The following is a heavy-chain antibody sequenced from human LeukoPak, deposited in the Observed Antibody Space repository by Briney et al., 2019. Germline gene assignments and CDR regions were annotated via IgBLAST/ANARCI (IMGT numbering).Heavy chain of an antibody. CDR1: GFTFSSYS. Sequence: GGSLRLSCAASGFTFSSYSMNWVRQAPGKGLEWVSYISSSSSTIYYADSVKGRFTISRDNAKNSLYLQMNSLRAEDTAVYYCARDEVPIAVAGNGYFQHWGQGTLVTVSS. V-gene: IGHV3-48*04. J-gene: IGHJ1*01. D-gene: IGHD6-19*01. CDR2: ISSSSSTI. CDR3: ARDEVPIAVAGNGYFQH.